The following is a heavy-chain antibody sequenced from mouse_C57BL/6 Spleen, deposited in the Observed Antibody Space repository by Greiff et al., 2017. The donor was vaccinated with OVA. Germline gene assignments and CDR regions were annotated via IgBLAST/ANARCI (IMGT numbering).Heavy chain of an antibody. D-gene: IGHD1-1*01. CDR1: GYSITSGYY. J-gene: IGHJ2*01. V-gene: IGHV3-6*01. CDR2: ISYDGSN. Sequence: EVKLMESGPGLVKPSQSLSLTCSVTGYSITSGYYWNWIRQFPGNKLEWMGYISYDGSNNYNPSLKNRISITRDTSKNQFFLKLNSVTTEDTATYYCARDGGSSSDWGQGTTLTVSS. CDR3: ARDGGSSSD.